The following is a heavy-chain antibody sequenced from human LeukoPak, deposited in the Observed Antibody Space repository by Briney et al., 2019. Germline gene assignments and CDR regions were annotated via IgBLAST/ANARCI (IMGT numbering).Heavy chain of an antibody. J-gene: IGHJ6*02. CDR3: ARDSDCGGDCYSGYYGMDV. CDR1: GYTFTSYA. CDR2: INTNTGNP. D-gene: IGHD2-21*02. Sequence: GASVKVSCKASGYTFTSYAMNWVRQAPGQGLEWMGWINTNTGNPTYAQGFTGRFDFSLDTSVSTAYLQISSLKAEDTAVYYCARDSDCGGDCYSGYYGMDVWGQGTTVTVSS. V-gene: IGHV7-4-1*02.